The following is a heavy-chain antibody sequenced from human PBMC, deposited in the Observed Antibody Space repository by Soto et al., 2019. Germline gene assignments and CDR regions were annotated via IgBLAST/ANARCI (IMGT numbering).Heavy chain of an antibody. CDR3: ASDSGYSSGWYYFDY. V-gene: IGHV1-2*04. D-gene: IGHD6-19*01. Sequence: GASVKVSCKACGYTFTGYYMHWVRQAPGQGLEWMGWINPNSGGTNYAQKFQGWVTMTRDTSISTAYMELSRLRSDDTAVYYCASDSGYSSGWYYFDYWGQGTLVTVSS. CDR1: GYTFTGYY. J-gene: IGHJ4*02. CDR2: INPNSGGT.